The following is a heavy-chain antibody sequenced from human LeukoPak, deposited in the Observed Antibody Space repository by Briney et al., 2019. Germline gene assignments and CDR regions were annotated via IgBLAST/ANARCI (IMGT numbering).Heavy chain of an antibody. Sequence: ASVKVSCKASGGTFSSHAISWVRQAPGQGLEWMGGIIPIFGTANYAQKFQGRVTITTDESTSTAYMELSSLRSEDTAVYYCARGPNVVPAATHFDYWGQGTLVTVSS. CDR1: GGTFSSHA. CDR2: IIPIFGTA. CDR3: ARGPNVVPAATHFDY. D-gene: IGHD2-2*01. J-gene: IGHJ4*02. V-gene: IGHV1-69*05.